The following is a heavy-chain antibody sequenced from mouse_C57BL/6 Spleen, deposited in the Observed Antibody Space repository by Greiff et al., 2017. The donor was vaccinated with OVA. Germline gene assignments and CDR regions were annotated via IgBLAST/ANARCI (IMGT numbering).Heavy chain of an antibody. D-gene: IGHD3-2*02. CDR2: ISGGGGNT. V-gene: IGHV5-9*01. J-gene: IGHJ3*01. CDR3: ARPQTAQATFAY. CDR1: GFTFSSYT. Sequence: EVQLVESGGGLVKPGGSLKLSCAASGFTFSSYTMSWVRQTPEKRLEWVATISGGGGNTYYPDSVKGRFTISRDNAKNTLYLQMSSLRSEDTALYYCARPQTAQATFAYWGQGTLVTVSA.